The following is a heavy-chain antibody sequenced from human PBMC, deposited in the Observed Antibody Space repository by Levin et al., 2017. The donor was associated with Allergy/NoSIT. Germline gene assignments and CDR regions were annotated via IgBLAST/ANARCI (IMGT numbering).Heavy chain of an antibody. CDR1: GGSIRSYY. J-gene: IGHJ4*02. CDR3: AREGRSGWYVDY. D-gene: IGHD6-19*01. Sequence: SQTLSLTCTVSGGSIRSYYWSWIRQPPGKGLEWIGYIYYSGSATYNPSLKSRVTISVDTSKNQFSLKLSSVTAADTAVYYCAREGRSGWYVDYWGQGTLVTVSS. V-gene: IGHV4-59*01. CDR2: IYYSGSA.